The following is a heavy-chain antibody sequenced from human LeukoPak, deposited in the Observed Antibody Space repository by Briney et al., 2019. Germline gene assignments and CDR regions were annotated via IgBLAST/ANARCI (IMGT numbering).Heavy chain of an antibody. CDR3: AAWVVVTALLSNDAFDI. V-gene: IGHV3-23*01. D-gene: IGHD2-21*02. Sequence: GGSLRLSCAASGFTFSSYAMSWVRQAPGKGLEWVSAISGSGGSTYYADSVKGRFTISRDNSKNTLYLQMNSLRAEDTAVYYCAAWVVVTALLSNDAFDIWGQGTMVTVSS. CDR2: ISGSGGST. J-gene: IGHJ3*02. CDR1: GFTFSSYA.